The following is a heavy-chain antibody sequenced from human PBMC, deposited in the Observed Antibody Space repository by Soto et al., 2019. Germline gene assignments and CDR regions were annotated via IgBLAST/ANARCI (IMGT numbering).Heavy chain of an antibody. Sequence: SVKVSCKXSGGTFSSYAISWVRQAPGQGLEWMGGIIPIFGTANYAQKFQGRVTITADESTSTAYMELSSLRSEGTAVYYCARGPPQITIFGVVISVRGSPTYYYYGMDVWGQGTTVTVSS. D-gene: IGHD3-3*01. J-gene: IGHJ6*02. CDR1: GGTFSSYA. CDR3: ARGPPQITIFGVVISVRGSPTYYYYGMDV. V-gene: IGHV1-69*13. CDR2: IIPIFGTA.